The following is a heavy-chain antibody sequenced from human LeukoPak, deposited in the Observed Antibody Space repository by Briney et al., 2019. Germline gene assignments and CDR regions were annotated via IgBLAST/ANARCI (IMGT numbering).Heavy chain of an antibody. Sequence: PSETLSLTCAVYGGSFSGYYWSWIRQPPGKGLEWIGEINHSVSTNYNPSLKSRVTISVDPSKNQFSLKLSSVTGADTAVYYCARGRSPDGFGYWGQGTLVTVSS. CDR1: GGSFSGYY. CDR2: INHSVST. CDR3: ARGRSPDGFGY. J-gene: IGHJ4*02. D-gene: IGHD3-10*01. V-gene: IGHV4-34*01.